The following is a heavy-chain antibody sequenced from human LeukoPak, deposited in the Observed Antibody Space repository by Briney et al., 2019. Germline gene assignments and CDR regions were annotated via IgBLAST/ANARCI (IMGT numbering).Heavy chain of an antibody. J-gene: IGHJ6*03. CDR3: ARHNLVVVPAAQYYYYYMDV. CDR2: IYPGDSDT. Sequence: GESLKISFKGSGYRFTSYWIGWVRQMPGKGLEWMGIIYPGDSDTRYSPSFQGQVTISADKSISTAYLQWSSLKASDTAMYYCARHNLVVVPAAQYYYYYMDVWGKGTTVTVSS. CDR1: GYRFTSYW. D-gene: IGHD2-2*01. V-gene: IGHV5-51*01.